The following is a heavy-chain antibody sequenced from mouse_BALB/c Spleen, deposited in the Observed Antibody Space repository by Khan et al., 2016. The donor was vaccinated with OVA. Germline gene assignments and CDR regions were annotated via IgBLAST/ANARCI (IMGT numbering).Heavy chain of an antibody. D-gene: IGHD1-1*01. CDR3: ARGNYYGYARDY. J-gene: IGHJ4*01. Sequence: EVQLVETGPGLVKPSQSLSLTCTVTGYSITSNYAWNWIRQFPGNKLEWRGYISYSGSTSYNPSLKSRISITRDTYKNQFFLHLSSVTTEDTATSSCARGNYYGYARDYWGQGTSVTVSS. CDR1: GYSITSNYA. CDR2: ISYSGST. V-gene: IGHV3-2*02.